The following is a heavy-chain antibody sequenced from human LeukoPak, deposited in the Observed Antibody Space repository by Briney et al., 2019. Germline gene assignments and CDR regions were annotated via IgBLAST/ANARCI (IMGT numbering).Heavy chain of an antibody. CDR1: GFTFSSYA. CDR3: AKALMVYAIMSVFDY. J-gene: IGHJ4*02. CDR2: ISGSGGST. D-gene: IGHD2-8*01. V-gene: IGHV3-23*01. Sequence: PGGSLRLSCAASGFTFSSYAMSWVRQAPGKGLEWVSAISGSGGSTYYAGSVKGRFTISRDNSKNTLCLQMNSLRAEDTAVYYCAKALMVYAIMSVFDYWGQGTLVTVSS.